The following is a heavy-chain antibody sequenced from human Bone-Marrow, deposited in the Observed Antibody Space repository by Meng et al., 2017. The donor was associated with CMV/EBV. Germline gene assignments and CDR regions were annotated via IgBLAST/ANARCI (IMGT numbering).Heavy chain of an antibody. CDR1: GFTFSSYA. V-gene: IGHV3-30*04. CDR2: ISYDGSNK. Sequence: GESLKISCAASGFTFSSYAMHWVRQAPGKGLEWVAVISYDGSNKYYADSVKGRFTISRDNSKNTLYLQMNSLRSEDTAVYYCARTKQYCSSTSCYPYYYYGMDVCGQGTTVTVSS. D-gene: IGHD2-2*01. CDR3: ARTKQYCSSTSCYPYYYYGMDV. J-gene: IGHJ6*02.